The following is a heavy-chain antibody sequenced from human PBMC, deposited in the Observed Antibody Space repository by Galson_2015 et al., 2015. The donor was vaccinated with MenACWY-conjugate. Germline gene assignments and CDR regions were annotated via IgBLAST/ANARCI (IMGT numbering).Heavy chain of an antibody. J-gene: IGHJ6*03. V-gene: IGHV3-23*01. CDR3: AKDVYMDV. CDR1: GFTFRQYA. CDR2: ISDSGAAT. Sequence: SLRLSCAVSGFTFRQYAMSWVRQAPGTGLEWVAIISDSGAATHYIDPVKGRFTISRDNSKNTLYLQMSRLRAKDTALYYCAKDVYMDVWSKGTTVSVSS.